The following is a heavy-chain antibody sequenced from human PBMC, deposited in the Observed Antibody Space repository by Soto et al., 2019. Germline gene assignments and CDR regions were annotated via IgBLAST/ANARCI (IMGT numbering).Heavy chain of an antibody. CDR3: AKDPTLSTGTDV. J-gene: IGHJ6*02. Sequence: EVQLLESGGGLVQPGGSLRLSCAASGFTFSSYAMSWVRQAPGKGLEWVSAISGSGGSTYYADSVKGRFTISRDNSKNPLYLQMNSLRAEDTAVYYCAKDPTLSTGTDVWGQGTTVTVSS. CDR1: GFTFSSYA. D-gene: IGHD3-3*02. V-gene: IGHV3-23*01. CDR2: ISGSGGST.